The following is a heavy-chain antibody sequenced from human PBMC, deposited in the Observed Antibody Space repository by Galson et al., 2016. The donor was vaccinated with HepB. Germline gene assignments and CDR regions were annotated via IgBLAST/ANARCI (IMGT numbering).Heavy chain of an antibody. V-gene: IGHV4-59*01. J-gene: IGHJ5*02. D-gene: IGHD2-21*01. CDR2: VFYNGNT. CDR3: ARIVGAGTLHWIDP. CDR1: GVSIDTYY. Sequence: SETLSLTCTISGVSIDTYYWSWFRQPPGKGLAWIGFVFYNGNTNYNSSLKSRVTLSIDTSKQHFSLRLASVTAADTAIYYCARIVGAGTLHWIDPWGQGTLVAFSS.